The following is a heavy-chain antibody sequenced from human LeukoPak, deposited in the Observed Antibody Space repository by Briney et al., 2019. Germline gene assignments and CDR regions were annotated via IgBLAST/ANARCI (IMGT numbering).Heavy chain of an antibody. D-gene: IGHD3-16*02. CDR1: GYTFTSYG. CDR3: AKALAELSNAPFDY. V-gene: IGHV1-18*01. Sequence: ASVKVSCKASGYTFTSYGISWVRQAPGQGLEWMGWISAYNGNTNYAQKLQGRVTMTTDTSTSTAYMELRSLRSDDTAVYYCAKALAELSNAPFDYWGQGTLVTVSS. CDR2: ISAYNGNT. J-gene: IGHJ4*02.